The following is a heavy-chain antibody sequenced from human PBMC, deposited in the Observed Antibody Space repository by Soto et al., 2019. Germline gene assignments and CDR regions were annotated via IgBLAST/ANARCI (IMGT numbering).Heavy chain of an antibody. D-gene: IGHD2-15*01. CDR1: GFTFSSYD. V-gene: IGHV3-13*01. CDR2: IGTAGDT. Sequence: GGSLRLSCAASGFTFSSYDMHWVRQATGKGLEWVSAIGTAGDTHYPGSGKGRFTISRENAKNSLYLQMNSLRAEDTAVYYCARDPPFPRCGKHGYGMDVWGQGTTVTVSS. J-gene: IGHJ6*02. CDR3: ARDPPFPRCGKHGYGMDV.